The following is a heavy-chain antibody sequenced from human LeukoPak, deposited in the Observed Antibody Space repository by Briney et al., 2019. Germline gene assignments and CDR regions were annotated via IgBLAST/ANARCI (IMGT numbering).Heavy chain of an antibody. V-gene: IGHV3-23*01. D-gene: IGHD6-13*01. J-gene: IGHJ4*02. Sequence: PGGSLRLSCAASGFTLSSYAMIWVRQAPGKGLEWVSGTSGGGGSTYYADSVKGRFTISRVNYKNTLYLQINSLRAEDTAVYYCAKDGKKYGSTWDFDYWGQGTLVTVSS. CDR2: TSGGGGST. CDR3: AKDGKKYGSTWDFDY. CDR1: GFTLSSYA.